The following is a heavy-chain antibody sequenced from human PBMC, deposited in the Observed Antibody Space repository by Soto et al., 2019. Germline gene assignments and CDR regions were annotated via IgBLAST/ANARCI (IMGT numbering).Heavy chain of an antibody. Sequence: EVQLVESGGGLVQPGGSLRLSCAASGHTVSSNHMSWVRQAPGKGLEWVSIMYSGGSIYYADSVKGGFTISRDNSKNTLYLQMSSLRAEDTAVYYCAGGKTVPGLFDYWGQGTLVTVSS. J-gene: IGHJ4*02. CDR3: AGGKTVPGLFDY. D-gene: IGHD6-19*01. V-gene: IGHV3-66*01. CDR2: MYSGGSI. CDR1: GHTVSSNH.